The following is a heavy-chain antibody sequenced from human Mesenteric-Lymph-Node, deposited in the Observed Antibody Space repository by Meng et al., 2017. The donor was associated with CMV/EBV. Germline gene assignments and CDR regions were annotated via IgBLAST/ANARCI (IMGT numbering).Heavy chain of an antibody. CDR3: ARDSNYYYGMDV. J-gene: IGHJ6*02. V-gene: IGHV1-2*02. Sequence: CKASGYTFTGYYMHWVRQAPGQGLEWMGWINPNSGGTNYAQKFQGRVTMTRDTSISTAYMELSRLRSDDTAVYYCARDSNYYYGMDVWGQGTTVTVSS. CDR2: INPNSGGT. CDR1: GYTFTGYY.